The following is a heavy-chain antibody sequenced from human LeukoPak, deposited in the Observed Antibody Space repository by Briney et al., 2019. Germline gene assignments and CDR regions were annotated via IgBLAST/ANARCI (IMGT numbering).Heavy chain of an antibody. Sequence: ASVKVSCKTSGYTFIGYYMHWVRQAPGQGLEWMGWINPKNGGANYAPSFQGRVTMTRDRSISTAYMELSRLRSDDTAVYYCARERPFSTGIAAAGTHWFDPWGQGTLVTVSS. J-gene: IGHJ5*02. CDR1: GYTFIGYY. CDR2: INPKNGGA. CDR3: ARERPFSTGIAAAGTHWFDP. D-gene: IGHD6-13*01. V-gene: IGHV1-2*07.